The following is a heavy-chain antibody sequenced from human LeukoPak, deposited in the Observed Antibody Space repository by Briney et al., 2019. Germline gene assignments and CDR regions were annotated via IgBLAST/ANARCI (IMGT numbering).Heavy chain of an antibody. CDR2: ISWNSGSI. CDR3: ARDGAKYYDSSGYYYVDYYYGMDV. D-gene: IGHD3-22*01. J-gene: IGHJ6*02. CDR1: GFTFDDYA. V-gene: IGHV3-9*01. Sequence: GRSLRLSCAASGFTFDDYAMHWVRQAPGKGLEWVSGISWNSGSIGYADSVKGRFTISRDNAKNSLYLQMNSLRAEDTAVYYCARDGAKYYDSSGYYYVDYYYGMDVWGQGTTVTVSS.